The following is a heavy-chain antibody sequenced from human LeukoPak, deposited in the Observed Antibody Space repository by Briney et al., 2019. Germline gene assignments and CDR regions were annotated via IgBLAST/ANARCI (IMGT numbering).Heavy chain of an antibody. J-gene: IGHJ4*02. Sequence: SETLSLTCAVSGGSISSSNWWSWVRQPPGQGLEWIGEIYHSGSTNYNPSLKSRVTISVDKSKNQFSLKLSSVTAADTAVYYCARATTYYYDSSGYWMDYWGQGTLVTVSS. CDR1: GGSISSSNW. CDR3: ARATTYYYDSSGYWMDY. V-gene: IGHV4-4*02. CDR2: IYHSGST. D-gene: IGHD3-22*01.